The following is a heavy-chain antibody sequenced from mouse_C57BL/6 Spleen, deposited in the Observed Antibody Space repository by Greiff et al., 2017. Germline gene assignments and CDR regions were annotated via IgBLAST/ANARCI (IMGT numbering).Heavy chain of an antibody. Sequence: VQLQQPGAELVKPGASVKLSCKASGYTFTSYWMQWVQQRPGQGLEWIGEIDPSDSYTNYNQKFKGKATLAVDTSSSTAYMQLSSLTSEDSAVYYWARCYYGSRGYWYFDVWGTGTTVTVSS. CDR3: ARCYYGSRGYWYFDV. CDR2: IDPSDSYT. CDR1: GYTFTSYW. D-gene: IGHD1-1*01. V-gene: IGHV1-50*01. J-gene: IGHJ1*03.